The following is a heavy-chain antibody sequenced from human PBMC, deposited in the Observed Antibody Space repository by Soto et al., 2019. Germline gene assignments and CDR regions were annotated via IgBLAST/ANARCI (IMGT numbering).Heavy chain of an antibody. Sequence: QVQLVQSGAEVKKPGSSVKVSCKASGGTFSNYAITWVRQAPGQGLEWVGRIIPIFCTTNVAQKFQGRVTITADESTTTANMELSGLRSDDTAVYYCAKDGGADGYFGNWLDPWGQGTLVTVSS. CDR1: GGTFSNYA. CDR3: AKDGGADGYFGNWLDP. CDR2: IIPIFCTT. J-gene: IGHJ5*02. V-gene: IGHV1-69*15. D-gene: IGHD5-12*01.